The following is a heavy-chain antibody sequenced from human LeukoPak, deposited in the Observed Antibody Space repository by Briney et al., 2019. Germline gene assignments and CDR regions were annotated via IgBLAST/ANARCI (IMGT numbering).Heavy chain of an antibody. Sequence: GASVKVSCKASGGTFSSDAITWVRQAPGQGLEWMGRIIPILGIANYAQKFQGRVTITADKSTSTAYMELSSLRSEDTAVYYCARTQGYDTSRTYLAEYFHLWGQGTLVTVSS. J-gene: IGHJ1*01. CDR2: IIPILGIA. D-gene: IGHD5-12*01. V-gene: IGHV1-69*04. CDR1: GGTFSSDA. CDR3: ARTQGYDTSRTYLAEYFHL.